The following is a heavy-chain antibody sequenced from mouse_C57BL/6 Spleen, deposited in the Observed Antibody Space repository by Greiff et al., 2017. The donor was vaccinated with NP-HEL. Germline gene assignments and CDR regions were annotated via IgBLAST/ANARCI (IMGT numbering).Heavy chain of an antibody. CDR2: IYPGSGST. J-gene: IGHJ3*01. D-gene: IGHD2-3*01. CDR3: ARYEDYDGYYVGFAY. CDR1: GYTFTSYW. V-gene: IGHV1-55*01. Sequence: QVQLQQSGAELVKPGASVKMSCKASGYTFTSYWITWVKQRPGQGLEWIGDIYPGSGSTNYNEKFKSKATLTVDTSSSTAYMQLSSLTSEDSAVYYCARYEDYDGYYVGFAYWGQGTLVTVSA.